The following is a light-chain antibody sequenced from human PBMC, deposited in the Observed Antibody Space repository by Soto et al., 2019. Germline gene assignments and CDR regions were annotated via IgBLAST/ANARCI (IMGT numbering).Light chain of an antibody. J-gene: IGKJ4*01. CDR1: QNIGRF. CDR2: VAS. V-gene: IGKV1-39*01. Sequence: IQMTQSPSTLSASVGDRVTITCRASQNIGRFLNWHQQKPGKAPNVLINVASTLRSGVPSRFSGSGSGTDFNLTINSLQPYDYENYSCQQSFPSTLTLGGGNKVDNK. CDR3: QQSFPSTLT.